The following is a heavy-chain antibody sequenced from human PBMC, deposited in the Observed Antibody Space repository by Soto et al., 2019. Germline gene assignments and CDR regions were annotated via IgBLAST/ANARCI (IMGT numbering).Heavy chain of an antibody. V-gene: IGHV4-39*01. Sequence: QLQLQESGPGLVKPSETLSLTCTVSGDSVSSSNYYWGWIRQPPGKGLEWIGSVYYSGSTYYNPSLQRRVTMSVDTSKNQFSLKLSSVTAADAAVYYCARHPTFSGWEYYFDYWGQGTPVTVSS. D-gene: IGHD6-19*01. CDR1: GDSVSSSNYY. CDR2: VYYSGST. J-gene: IGHJ4*02. CDR3: ARHPTFSGWEYYFDY.